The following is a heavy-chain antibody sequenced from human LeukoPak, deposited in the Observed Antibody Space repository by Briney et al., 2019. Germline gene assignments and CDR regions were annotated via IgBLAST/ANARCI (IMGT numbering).Heavy chain of an antibody. CDR3: ARDNQRLGYCSSTSCSPFDY. CDR2: ISYDGSNK. V-gene: IGHV3-30*01. CDR1: GFTFSSYA. J-gene: IGHJ4*02. Sequence: GGSLRLSCAASGFTFSSYAMHWVRQAPGKGLEWVAVISYDGSNKYYADSVKGRFTISGDNSKNTLYLQMNSLRAEDTAVYYCARDNQRLGYCSSTSCSPFDYWGQGTLVTVSS. D-gene: IGHD2-2*01.